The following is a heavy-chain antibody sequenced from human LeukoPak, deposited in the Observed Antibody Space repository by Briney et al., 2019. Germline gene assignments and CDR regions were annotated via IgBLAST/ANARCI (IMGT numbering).Heavy chain of an antibody. V-gene: IGHV1-2*02. CDR2: INPNSGVT. CDR3: ARVSRPFGGVIVNYFDY. D-gene: IGHD3-16*02. Sequence: ASVKVSCKTSGYTFTAYYIHWVRQAPGQGFEWMGWINPNSGVTSYAQKFQGRVTMTRDTSISTAYMELSRLRSDDTAVYYCARVSRPFGGVIVNYFDYWGQGTLVTVSS. J-gene: IGHJ4*02. CDR1: GYTFTAYY.